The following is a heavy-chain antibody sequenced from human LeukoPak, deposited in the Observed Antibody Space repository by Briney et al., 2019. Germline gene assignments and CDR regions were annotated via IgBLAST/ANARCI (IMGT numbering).Heavy chain of an antibody. V-gene: IGHV3-49*04. CDR2: IRSKAYGGTT. D-gene: IGHD1-26*01. CDR3: TSRSIVGATTSLRDY. CDR1: GFTFGDYA. Sequence: GGSLRLSCTASGFTFGDYAMSWVRQAPGKGLEWVGFIRSKAYGGTTEYAASVKGRFTISRDDSKSIAYLQMNSLKTEDTAVYYCTSRSIVGATTSLRDYWGQGTLVTVSS. J-gene: IGHJ4*02.